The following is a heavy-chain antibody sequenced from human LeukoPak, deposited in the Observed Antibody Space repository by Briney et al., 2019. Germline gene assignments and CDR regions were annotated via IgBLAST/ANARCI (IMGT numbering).Heavy chain of an antibody. CDR1: GYTFTGYY. J-gene: IGHJ4*02. D-gene: IGHD6-19*01. V-gene: IGHV1-2*02. Sequence: ASVKVSCKASGYTFTGYYMHWVRQAPGQGLEWMGWINPNSGGTNYAQKFQGRVTMTRDTSISTAYMELSRLRSDDTAVYYCARVLGSEGIAVAIDYWGQGTLVTVSS. CDR2: INPNSGGT. CDR3: ARVLGSEGIAVAIDY.